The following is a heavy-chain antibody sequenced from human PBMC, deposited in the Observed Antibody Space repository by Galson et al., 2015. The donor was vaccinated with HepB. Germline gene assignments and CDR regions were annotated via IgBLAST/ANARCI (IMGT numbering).Heavy chain of an antibody. D-gene: IGHD2-2*01. CDR1: GFTFSSYW. CDR2: IKQDGSEK. J-gene: IGHJ6*02. Sequence: SLRLSCAASGFTFSSYWMSWVRQAPGKGLEWVANIKQDGSEKYYVDSVKGRFTISRDNAKNSLYLQMNSLRAEDTAVYYCARDNLSGGVKPVPAAKMFTLHYYYYGMDVWGQGTTVTVSS. CDR3: ARDNLSGGVKPVPAAKMFTLHYYYYGMDV. V-gene: IGHV3-7*03.